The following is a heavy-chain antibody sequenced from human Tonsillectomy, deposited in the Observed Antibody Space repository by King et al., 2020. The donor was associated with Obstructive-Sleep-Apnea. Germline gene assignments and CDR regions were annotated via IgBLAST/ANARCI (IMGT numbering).Heavy chain of an antibody. D-gene: IGHD2-2*01. CDR3: TKGSPGVPAANYFQH. V-gene: IGHV3-23*04. J-gene: IGHJ1*01. Sequence: VQLVESGGGLVQPGGSLRLSCAASGFTFSSYAMSWVRQAPGKGLEWVSAISGSGGSTYYADSVKGRVTISRGNSKNTLYLQMNSLRAEDTAVYYCTKGSPGVPAANYFQHWGQGTLVTVSS. CDR2: ISGSGGST. CDR1: GFTFSSYA.